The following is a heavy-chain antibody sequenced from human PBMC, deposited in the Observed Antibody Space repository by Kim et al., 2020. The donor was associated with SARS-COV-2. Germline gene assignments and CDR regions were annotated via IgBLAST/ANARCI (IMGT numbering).Heavy chain of an antibody. D-gene: IGHD3-16*02. CDR2: ISYDGSNK. V-gene: IGHV3-33*05. CDR3: ARERYELGELSSQPFDY. J-gene: IGHJ4*02. CDR1: GFTFSSYG. Sequence: GGSLRLSCAASGFTFSSYGMHWVRQAPGKGLEWVAVISYDGSNKYYADSVKGRFTISRDNSKNTLYLQMNSLRAEDTAVYYCARERYELGELSSQPFDYWGQGTLVTVSS.